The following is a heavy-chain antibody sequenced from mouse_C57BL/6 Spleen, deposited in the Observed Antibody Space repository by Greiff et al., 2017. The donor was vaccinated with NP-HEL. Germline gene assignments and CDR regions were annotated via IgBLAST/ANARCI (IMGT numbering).Heavy chain of an antibody. CDR3: ARRDGYYGAHYAMDY. V-gene: IGHV1-55*01. J-gene: IGHJ4*01. CDR2: IYPGSGST. D-gene: IGHD2-3*01. Sequence: VQLQQPGAELVKPGASVKMSCKASGYTFTSYWITWVKQRPGQGLEWIGDIYPGSGSTNYNEKFKSKATLTVDTSSSTAYMQLSSLTSEDSAVYYCARRDGYYGAHYAMDYWGQGTSVTVSS. CDR1: GYTFTSYW.